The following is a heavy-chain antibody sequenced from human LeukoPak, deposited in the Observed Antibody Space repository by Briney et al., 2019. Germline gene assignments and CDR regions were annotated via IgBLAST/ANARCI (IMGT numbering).Heavy chain of an antibody. J-gene: IGHJ4*02. CDR2: IYYSGST. CDR1: GGSISSSSYY. V-gene: IGHV4-39*01. CDR3: ARRRYSYGPGRYYFDY. D-gene: IGHD5-18*01. Sequence: KPSETLSLTCTVSGGSISSSSYYWGWIRQPPGKGLEWIGSIYYSGSTYYNPSLKSRVTISVDTSKNQFSLKLSSVTAADTAVYYCARRRYSYGPGRYYFDYWGQGTLVTVSS.